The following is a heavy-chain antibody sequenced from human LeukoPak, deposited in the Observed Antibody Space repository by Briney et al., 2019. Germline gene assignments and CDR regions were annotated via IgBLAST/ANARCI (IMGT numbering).Heavy chain of an antibody. D-gene: IGHD1-26*01. CDR3: ARDVRLELPGVFDY. J-gene: IGHJ4*02. V-gene: IGHV4-39*02. Sequence: SATLSLTCTVSGGSISSSSYYWGWIRQPPGKGREWIGSIYYSGSTYYNPSLKSRVTISVDTSKNQFSLKLSSVTAADTAVYYCARDVRLELPGVFDYWGQGTLFTVSS. CDR1: GGSISSSSYY. CDR2: IYYSGST.